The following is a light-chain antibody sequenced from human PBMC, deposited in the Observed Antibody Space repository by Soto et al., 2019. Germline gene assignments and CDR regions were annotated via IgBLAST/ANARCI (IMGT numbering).Light chain of an antibody. CDR1: SSDVGGYNY. J-gene: IGLJ3*02. V-gene: IGLV2-14*01. CDR3: SSFTSTNTWV. CDR2: EVF. Sequence: QSALTQPASVSGSPGQSITISCTGTSSDVGGYNYVSWYQQHPGKAPKLMIYEVFNRPSGVSDRFSGSKSDNTASLTISGLQPEDEADYYCSSFTSTNTWVFGGGTKLTVL.